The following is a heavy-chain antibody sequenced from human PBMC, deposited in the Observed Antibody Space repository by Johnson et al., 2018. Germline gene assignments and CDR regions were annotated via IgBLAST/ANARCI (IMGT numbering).Heavy chain of an antibody. D-gene: IGHD2-15*01. CDR2: ISGSGRGA. CDR3: IYCSGTKCSDTFDI. J-gene: IGHJ3*02. CDR1: GFTFSSRD. V-gene: IGHV3-23*04. Sequence: QLVQSGVDLVQRGGSLRLSCAASGFTFSSRDMSWVRQGPGKGLEWVSTISGSGRGAYYADSVKGRFTISREHSQNMLFLQMNSLRDDDTGVYYCIYCSGTKCSDTFDIWGQGTVVTVSS.